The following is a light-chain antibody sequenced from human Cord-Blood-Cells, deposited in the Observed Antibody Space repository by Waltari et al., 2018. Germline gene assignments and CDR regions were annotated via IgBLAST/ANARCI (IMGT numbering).Light chain of an antibody. CDR3: QQRSNWPIT. CDR1: QSVSSY. V-gene: IGKV3-11*01. CDR2: DAS. Sequence: IVLTQSPATLSLSPGERATLSCRASQSVSSYLAWYQQKPGQAPRLLIYDASNEATGIPARFSGSGSGTDFTLTISSLEPEDFAVYYCQQRSNWPITFGQGTRLEIK. J-gene: IGKJ5*01.